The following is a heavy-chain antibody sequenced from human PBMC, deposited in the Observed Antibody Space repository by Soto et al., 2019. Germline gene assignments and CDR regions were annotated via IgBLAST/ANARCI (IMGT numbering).Heavy chain of an antibody. V-gene: IGHV4-34*01. CDR3: AVEVVYRGAARPGGGYYYGMDV. CDR1: GGSFSGYY. CDR2: INHSGST. J-gene: IGHJ6*02. D-gene: IGHD6-6*01. Sequence: PSETLSLTCAVYGGSFSGYYWSWIRQPPGKGLERIGEINHSGSTNYNPSLKSRVTISVDTSKNQFSLKLSYVTAADTAVYYCAVEVVYRGAARPGGGYYYGMDVWGQGTTVTVSS.